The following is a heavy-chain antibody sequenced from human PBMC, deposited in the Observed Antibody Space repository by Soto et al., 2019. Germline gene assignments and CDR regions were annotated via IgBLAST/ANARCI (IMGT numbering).Heavy chain of an antibody. V-gene: IGHV3-23*01. CDR2: ISGSGDDT. CDR3: AKGGTTGKTNSHFWYFDL. Sequence: PGGSLRLSCAASGFTFNTYAMNWVRQAPGKGLEWVSVISGSGDDTYYADTVKGRFTISRDNSKNTLFLQMDSLRPEDTAIYYCAKGGTTGKTNSHFWYFDLWGRGTLVTFSS. CDR1: GFTFNTYA. D-gene: IGHD1-1*01. J-gene: IGHJ2*01.